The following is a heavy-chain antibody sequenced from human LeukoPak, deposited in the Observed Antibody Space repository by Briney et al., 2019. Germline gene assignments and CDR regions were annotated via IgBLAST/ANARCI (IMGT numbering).Heavy chain of an antibody. D-gene: IGHD3-3*01. CDR2: ISAYNGNT. V-gene: IGHV1-18*01. Sequence: GASVKVSCKASGYTFTSYGISWVRQAPGQGLEWMGWISAYNGNTNYAQKLQGRVTMTTDTSTSTAYMELRSLRSDDTAVYYCARDPLGYDFWSGYYTLLRAPDYWGQGTLVTVSS. CDR1: GYTFTSYG. CDR3: ARDPLGYDFWSGYYTLLRAPDY. J-gene: IGHJ4*02.